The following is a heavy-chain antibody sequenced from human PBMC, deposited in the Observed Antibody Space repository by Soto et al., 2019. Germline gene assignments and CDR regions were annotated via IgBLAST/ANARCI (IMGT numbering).Heavy chain of an antibody. CDR1: GGSISGYY. D-gene: IGHD6-19*01. Sequence: SETLSLTCTVSGGSISGYYWTWIRQPPGKGLEWIGYIFYSGVTNYNPSLKSRVTLSIDTSKNQFSLKLRSVTAADTAVYYCARVGSSGWSPDYWGRGTLVTVSS. CDR2: IFYSGVT. V-gene: IGHV4-59*01. J-gene: IGHJ4*02. CDR3: ARVGSSGWSPDY.